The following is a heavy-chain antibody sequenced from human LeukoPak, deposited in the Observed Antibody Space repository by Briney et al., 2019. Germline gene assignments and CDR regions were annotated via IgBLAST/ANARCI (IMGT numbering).Heavy chain of an antibody. Sequence: GGSLRLSCAASGFTFSSYGMHWVRQAPGKGLEWVAVISYDGSNKYYADSVKGRFTISRDNSKNTLYLQMNSLRAEDTAVYYCARKGRYRSGGSCYSEDYFDYWGQGTLVTVSS. J-gene: IGHJ4*02. CDR1: GFTFSSYG. CDR2: ISYDGSNK. D-gene: IGHD2-15*01. CDR3: ARKGRYRSGGSCYSEDYFDY. V-gene: IGHV3-30*03.